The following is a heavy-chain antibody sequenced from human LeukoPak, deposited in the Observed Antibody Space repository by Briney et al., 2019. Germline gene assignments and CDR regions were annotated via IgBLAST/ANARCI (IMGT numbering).Heavy chain of an antibody. CDR3: AKDLSAHTSCYDY. J-gene: IGHJ4*02. CDR1: GFTFSSYA. V-gene: IGHV3-23*01. CDR2: ISGSGGST. D-gene: IGHD2-2*01. Sequence: GGSLRLSCAASGFTFSSYAVSWVRQAPGKGLEWVSAISGSGGSTYYADSVKGRFTISRDNSKNTLYLQMNSLRAEDTAVYYCAKDLSAHTSCYDYWGQGTLVTVSS.